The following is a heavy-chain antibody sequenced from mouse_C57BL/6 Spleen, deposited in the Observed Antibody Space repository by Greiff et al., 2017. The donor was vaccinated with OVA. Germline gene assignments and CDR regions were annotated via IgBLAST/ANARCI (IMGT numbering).Heavy chain of an antibody. CDR2: IDPANGNT. V-gene: IGHV14-3*01. CDR3: PRDHDRYFDV. J-gene: IGHJ1*03. D-gene: IGHD2-12*01. Sequence: EVKLQESVAELVRPGASVKLSCTASGFNLKNTYMHWVKQRPEQGLEWIGRIDPANGNTKYAPKFQGKATITADTSSNTAYLQLSSLTSEDTAIYYCPRDHDRYFDVWGTGTTVTVSS. CDR1: GFNLKNTY.